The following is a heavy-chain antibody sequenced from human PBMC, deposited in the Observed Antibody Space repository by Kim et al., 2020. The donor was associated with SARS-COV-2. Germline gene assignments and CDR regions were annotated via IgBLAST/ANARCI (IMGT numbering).Heavy chain of an antibody. CDR3: ARERRSAGDFDY. V-gene: IGHV3-21*01. CDR1: GFTFRSYS. D-gene: IGHD7-27*01. CDR2: ISSNNEYI. J-gene: IGHJ4*02. Sequence: GGSLRLSCAVSGFTFRSYSMNWVRQAPGKGLEWVSSISSNNEYIYYGDSVKGRFTISRDNAKNSLYLQLNSLRAEDTAVYYCARERRSAGDFDYWGQGTLVTVSS.